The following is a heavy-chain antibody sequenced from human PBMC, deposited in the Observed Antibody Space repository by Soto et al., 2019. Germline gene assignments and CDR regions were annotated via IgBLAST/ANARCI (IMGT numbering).Heavy chain of an antibody. D-gene: IGHD3-3*01. Sequence: SDTLSITCTVSGYSIRSGFYWGLIWQPNGKGLEWIGGIYHSGSTYYNPSLKSRVTISVDTSKNQFSLKLSSVTAADTAVYYCARVEGYDFWSGYYPGGMDVWGQGTTVT. CDR2: IYHSGST. CDR1: GYSIRSGFY. V-gene: IGHV4-38-2*02. CDR3: ARVEGYDFWSGYYPGGMDV. J-gene: IGHJ6*02.